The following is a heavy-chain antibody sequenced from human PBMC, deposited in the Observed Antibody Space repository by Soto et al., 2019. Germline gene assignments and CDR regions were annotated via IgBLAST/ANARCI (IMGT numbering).Heavy chain of an antibody. Sequence: PSETLSLTCTVSGGSISSYYWSWIRQPPGKGLEWIGYIYYSGSTNYNPSLKSRVTISVDTSKNQFSLKLSSVTAADTAVYYCAREGGSGAQNAFDIWGQGTMVTVSS. CDR3: AREGGSGAQNAFDI. D-gene: IGHD3-10*01. CDR1: GGSISSYY. CDR2: IYYSGST. V-gene: IGHV4-59*01. J-gene: IGHJ3*02.